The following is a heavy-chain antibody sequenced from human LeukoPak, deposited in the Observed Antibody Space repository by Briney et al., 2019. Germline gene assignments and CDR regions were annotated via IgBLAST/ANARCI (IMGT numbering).Heavy chain of an antibody. J-gene: IGHJ4*02. CDR1: GFTFSDHY. D-gene: IGHD1-14*01. V-gene: IGHV3-72*01. CDR3: AKDLNQASWTFGY. CDR2: SRDKGNRYST. Sequence: GGSLRLSCAASGFTFSDHYIDWVRQAPGKGLEWVGRSRDKGNRYSTAYAASVRGRFTISRDDSKNSLYLQMNSLRAEDMAVYYCAKDLNQASWTFGYWGQGTLVTVSS.